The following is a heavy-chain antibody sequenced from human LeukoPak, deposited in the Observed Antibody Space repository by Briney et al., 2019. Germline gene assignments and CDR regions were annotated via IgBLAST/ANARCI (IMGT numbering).Heavy chain of an antibody. Sequence: ASVKVSCKASGFTFSSYAMHWVRQAPGKGLEYVSAISSNGGSTYYANSVKGRFTISRDNSKNTLYLQMGSLRVEDMAVYYCARGDYGDYGSYYYYGMDVWGQGTTVTVSS. CDR2: ISSNGGST. J-gene: IGHJ6*02. CDR3: ARGDYGDYGSYYYYGMDV. V-gene: IGHV3-64*01. D-gene: IGHD4-17*01. CDR1: GFTFSSYA.